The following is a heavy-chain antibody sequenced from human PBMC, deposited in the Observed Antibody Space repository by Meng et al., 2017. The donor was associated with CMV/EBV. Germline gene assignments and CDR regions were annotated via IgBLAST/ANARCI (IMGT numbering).Heavy chain of an antibody. CDR1: GLAFSDYY. Sequence: ASVKVSCKASGLAFSDYYMHWVRQATGQGLEWMGWMNLNSGNTGYAQKFQGRVTMTRNTSISTAYMELSSLRSEDTAVYYCARNGLPTPFWSGLGAPNWFDPWGQGTLVTVSS. D-gene: IGHD3-3*01. J-gene: IGHJ5*02. V-gene: IGHV1-8*02. CDR3: ARNGLPTPFWSGLGAPNWFDP. CDR2: MNLNSGNT.